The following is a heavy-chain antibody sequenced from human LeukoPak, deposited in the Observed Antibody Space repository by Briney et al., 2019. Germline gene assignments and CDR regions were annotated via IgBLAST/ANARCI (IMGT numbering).Heavy chain of an antibody. V-gene: IGHV3-7*01. D-gene: IGHD3-10*01. Sequence: GGSLRLSCAASGFTFRSYWMSWVRQAPGKGLEWVANIKQDGSEKYYVDSVKGRFTISRDNAKNSLYLQMNSLRAEDTAVYYCAREVLYGSGSYNDYWGQGTLVTVSS. J-gene: IGHJ4*02. CDR3: AREVLYGSGSYNDY. CDR1: GFTFRSYW. CDR2: IKQDGSEK.